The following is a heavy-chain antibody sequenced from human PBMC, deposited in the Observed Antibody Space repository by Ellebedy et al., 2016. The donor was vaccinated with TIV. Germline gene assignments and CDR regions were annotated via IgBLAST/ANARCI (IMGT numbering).Heavy chain of an antibody. CDR3: ARGNWYCDL. V-gene: IGHV3-74*01. CDR2: INRDGSSA. J-gene: IGHJ2*01. CDR1: GFTFSNYW. Sequence: GESLKISCAASGFTFSNYWIHWVRQAPGKGLVWLSRINRDGSSANYADSVKGRFSISRDNSKNTLYLQMNGLRAEDTAVYYCARGNWYCDLWGRGTLVTVSA.